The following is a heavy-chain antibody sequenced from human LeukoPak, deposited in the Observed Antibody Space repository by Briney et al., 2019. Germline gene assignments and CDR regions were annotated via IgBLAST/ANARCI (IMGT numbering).Heavy chain of an antibody. CDR1: GGTFSSYA. Sequence: ASVKVSCKASGGTFSSYAISWVRQAPGQGLEWMGWISAYNGNTNYAQKLQGRVTMTTDTSTSTAYMELRSLRSDDTAVYYCARVRAPLYYDILTGYYDYWGQGTLVTVSS. D-gene: IGHD3-9*01. CDR3: ARVRAPLYYDILTGYYDY. V-gene: IGHV1-18*01. CDR2: ISAYNGNT. J-gene: IGHJ4*02.